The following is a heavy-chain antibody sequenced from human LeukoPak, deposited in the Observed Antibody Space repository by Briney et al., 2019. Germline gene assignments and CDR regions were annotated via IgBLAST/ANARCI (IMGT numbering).Heavy chain of an antibody. Sequence: ASVKVSCKASGYSFTSNYIHWVRQTPGQGLEWMGMIYPRDGSTSYAQKFQGRVTVTRDTSTSTVHMELSGLRSEDTAVYYCARDQEAFDYWGQGTLVTVSS. CDR3: ARDQEAFDY. CDR2: IYPRDGST. CDR1: GYSFTSNY. J-gene: IGHJ4*02. V-gene: IGHV1-46*01.